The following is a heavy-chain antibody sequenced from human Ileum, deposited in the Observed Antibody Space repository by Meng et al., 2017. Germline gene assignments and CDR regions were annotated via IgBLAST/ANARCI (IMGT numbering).Heavy chain of an antibody. CDR1: GITVVSHW. V-gene: IGHV3-7*01. CDR3: GDATFGS. CDR2: VREDGGVK. J-gene: IGHJ4*02. Sequence: VKRVESGGACVHPGCASGHPLATSGITVVSHWMGWVRQAPGKGLEWVSSVREDGGVKYYVDSAKGRFTISRDNAKNSLYLQMNSLKGEDTAVYYCGDATFGSWGQGTLVTVSS.